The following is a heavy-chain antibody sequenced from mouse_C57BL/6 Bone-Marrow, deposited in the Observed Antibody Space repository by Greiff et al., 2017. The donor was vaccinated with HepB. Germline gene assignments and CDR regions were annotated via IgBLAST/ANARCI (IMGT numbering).Heavy chain of an antibody. D-gene: IGHD1-1*01. CDR2: INPNNGGT. CDR1: GYTFTDYN. J-gene: IGHJ4*01. Sequence: DVKLQESGPELVKPGASVKIPCKASGYTFTDYNMDWVKQSHGKSLEWIGDINPNNGGTIYNQKFKGKATLTVDKSSSTAYMELRSLTSEDTAVYYCARGRLYYDSAPYAMDYWGQGTSVTVSS. CDR3: ARGRLYYDSAPYAMDY. V-gene: IGHV1-18*01.